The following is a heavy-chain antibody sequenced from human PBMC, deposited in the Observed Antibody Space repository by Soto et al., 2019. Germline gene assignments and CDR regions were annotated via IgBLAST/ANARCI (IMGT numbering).Heavy chain of an antibody. V-gene: IGHV1-69*01. J-gene: IGHJ4*02. CDR1: GGTFSTYA. D-gene: IGHD6-19*01. CDR3: ARPKGTYSSGYYYFDF. CDR2: IIPLFGTA. Sequence: QVQLEQSGAEVKQPGSSVRVSCKTSGGTFSTYAINWVRQAPGQGLEWMGAIIPLFGTADYSQKFQGRVTMTADESTSTAYMELSSRRSDDTAVYFCARPKGTYSSGYYYFDFWGQGTLVTVSS.